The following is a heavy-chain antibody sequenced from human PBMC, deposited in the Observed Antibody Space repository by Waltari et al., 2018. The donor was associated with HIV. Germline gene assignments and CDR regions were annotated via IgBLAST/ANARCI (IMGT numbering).Heavy chain of an antibody. Sequence: QVQLVESGGGLVKPGGSLRLSCAASGFTFSDYSLSWIRQAPGKGLEWVSYISSSGGAVFYADSVKGRFTISRDNAKKTLYLQMSSLRAEDTAIYYCAGRGVTCSATSCYDSWGQGTRVTVSS. CDR3: AGRGVTCSATSCYDS. D-gene: IGHD3-10*01. CDR2: ISSSGGAV. CDR1: GFTFSDYS. J-gene: IGHJ4*02. V-gene: IGHV3-11*01.